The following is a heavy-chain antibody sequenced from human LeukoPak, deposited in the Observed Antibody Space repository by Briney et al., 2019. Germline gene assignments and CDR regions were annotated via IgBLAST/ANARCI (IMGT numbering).Heavy chain of an antibody. J-gene: IGHJ6*02. V-gene: IGHV3-66*01. D-gene: IGHD2/OR15-2a*01. CDR2: IYTGGTT. Sequence: PGGSLRLSCAASGFTVSSNYMNWVRQAPGKGLEWVSVIYTGGTTYYADSVKGRFTISRDNSKNTLYLQMNSLRAEDTALYYCARDPGSINGMDVWGQGTTVTVPS. CDR1: GFTVSSNY. CDR3: ARDPGSINGMDV.